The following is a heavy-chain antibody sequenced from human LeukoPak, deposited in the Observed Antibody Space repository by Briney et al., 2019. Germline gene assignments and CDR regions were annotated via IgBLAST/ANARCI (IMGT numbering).Heavy chain of an antibody. CDR2: ISSSGGTI. J-gene: IGHJ4*02. CDR3: ARVGGFVVVTAYVDY. CDR1: GFTFSDYY. D-gene: IGHD2-21*02. V-gene: IGHV3-11*04. Sequence: GGSLRLSCAASGFTFSDYYMSWIRQAPGKGLEWVSYISSSGGTIYYADSVKGRFTISRDNAKNSLYLQMNSLRAEDTAVYYCARVGGFVVVTAYVDYWGQGTLVTVSS.